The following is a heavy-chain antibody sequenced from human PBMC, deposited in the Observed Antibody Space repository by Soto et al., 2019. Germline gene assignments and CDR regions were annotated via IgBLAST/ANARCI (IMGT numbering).Heavy chain of an antibody. CDR1: GFTFSSYS. D-gene: IGHD3-16*02. CDR2: ISSSSSYI. V-gene: IGHV3-21*01. Sequence: GGSLRLSCAASGFTFSSYSMNWVRQAPGKGLEWVSSISSSSSYIYYADSVKGRFTISRDNAKNSLYLQMNSLRAEDTAVYYRAILSTLRSGMDVWGQGTTVTVSS. CDR3: AILSTLRSGMDV. J-gene: IGHJ6*02.